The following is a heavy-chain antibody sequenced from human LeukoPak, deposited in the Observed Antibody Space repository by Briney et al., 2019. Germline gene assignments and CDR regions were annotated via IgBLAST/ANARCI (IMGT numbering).Heavy chain of an antibody. D-gene: IGHD3-10*01. Sequence: PSETLSLTCTASGGSISSYYRSWLRQPAGKGLEWIGRIYTSGSNNYNPSLKSRVTMSVDTSKNQFSLKLSSVTAADTAVYYCARGRFGELFIDYWGQGTLVTVSS. CDR2: IYTSGSN. J-gene: IGHJ4*02. CDR1: GGSISSYY. V-gene: IGHV4-4*07. CDR3: ARGRFGELFIDY.